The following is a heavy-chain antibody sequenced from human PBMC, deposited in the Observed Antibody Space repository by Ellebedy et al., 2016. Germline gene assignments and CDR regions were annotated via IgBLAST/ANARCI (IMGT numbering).Heavy chain of an antibody. V-gene: IGHV3-11*01. D-gene: IGHD3-22*01. CDR2: ISGRSSAK. CDR1: GFSFSDYY. CDR3: ARFSFDTSDFVFGGNDAFDV. Sequence: GESLKISXDASGFSFSDYYMSWIRQSPGKGLEWISSISGRSSAKSYSDSVKGRFTISRDNANNSLFLQMSSLRPKDAALYYCARFSFDTSDFVFGGNDAFDVWGQGTMVTVSS. J-gene: IGHJ3*01.